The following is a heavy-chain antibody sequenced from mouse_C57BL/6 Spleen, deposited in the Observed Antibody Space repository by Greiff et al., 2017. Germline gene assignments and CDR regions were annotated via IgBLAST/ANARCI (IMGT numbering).Heavy chain of an antibody. V-gene: IGHV14-2*01. Sequence: VHLQQSGAELVKPGASVKLSCTASGFHFQDSYMHWVKQRTEQGLEWIGRIDPEDGETKSAPKFQGKTTITADTSSNTAYLQLSSLTSEDTAVYYCAFHRDWYFDVWGTGTTVTVSS. D-gene: IGHD3-1*01. CDR2: IDPEDGET. CDR3: AFHRDWYFDV. CDR1: GFHFQDSY. J-gene: IGHJ1*03.